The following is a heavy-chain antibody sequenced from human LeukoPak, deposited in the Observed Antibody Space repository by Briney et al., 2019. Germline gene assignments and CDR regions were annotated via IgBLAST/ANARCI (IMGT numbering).Heavy chain of an antibody. CDR1: GYTFTSYG. V-gene: IGHV1-18*01. CDR2: ISAYNGNT. D-gene: IGHD3-3*01. Sequence: AASVTVSCKASGYTFTSYGISWVRQAPGQGLEWMGWISAYNGNTNYAQKLQGRVTMTTDTSTSTAYMELRSLRSDDTAVYYCARDAPRSGSIARFDYWGQGTLVTVSS. J-gene: IGHJ4*02. CDR3: ARDAPRSGSIARFDY.